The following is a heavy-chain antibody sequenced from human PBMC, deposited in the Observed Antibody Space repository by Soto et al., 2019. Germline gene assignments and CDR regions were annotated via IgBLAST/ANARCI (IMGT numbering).Heavy chain of an antibody. CDR1: GYTLTELS. J-gene: IGHJ3*02. CDR3: ATVRCSSTSCHWAFDI. V-gene: IGHV1-24*01. D-gene: IGHD2-2*01. Sequence: VASVKVSCKVSGYTLTELSMHWVRQAPGKGLEWMGGFDPEDGETIYAQKFQGRVTMTEDTSTDTAYMELSSLRSEDTAVYYCATVRCSSTSCHWAFDIWGQGTMVTVSS. CDR2: FDPEDGET.